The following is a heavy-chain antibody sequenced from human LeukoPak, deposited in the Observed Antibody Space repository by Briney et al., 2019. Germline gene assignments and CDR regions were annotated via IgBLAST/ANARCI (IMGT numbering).Heavy chain of an antibody. J-gene: IGHJ3*02. CDR3: ARDDDSRDDAFDI. CDR2: TYYRSKWYH. CDR1: GDSVSSNSAA. Sequence: SQTLLLTCAISGDSVSSNSAAWSWIRQSPSRGLEWLGRTYYRSKWYHDYAISVKSRITINPDTSKNQFSLQLNSVTPEDTAVYYCARDDDSRDDAFDIWGQGTMVTVSS. D-gene: IGHD3-22*01. V-gene: IGHV6-1*01.